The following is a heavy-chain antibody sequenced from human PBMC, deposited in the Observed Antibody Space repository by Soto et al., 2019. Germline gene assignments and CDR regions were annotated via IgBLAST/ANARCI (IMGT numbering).Heavy chain of an antibody. J-gene: IGHJ4*02. CDR1: GFTFSSYA. V-gene: IGHV3-30-3*01. CDR2: ISYDGSNK. Sequence: QVQLVESGGGVVQPGRSLRLSCAASGFTFSSYAMHWVCQAPGKGLEWVAVISYDGSNKYYADSVKGRFTISRDNSKNTLYLQMNSLRAEDTAVYYCARDEDTAMGLLDYWGQGTLVTVSS. D-gene: IGHD5-18*01. CDR3: ARDEDTAMGLLDY.